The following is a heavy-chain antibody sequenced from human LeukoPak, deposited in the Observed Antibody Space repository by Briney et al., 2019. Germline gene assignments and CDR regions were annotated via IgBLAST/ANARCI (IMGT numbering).Heavy chain of an antibody. CDR3: ARDSGTAMVKEYYYYYYMNV. CDR2: ISAYNGNT. Sequence: SVEVSCKASGNTFTSYGISWVRQAPGQGLEWMGWISAYNGNTNYAQKLQGRVTMTTDTSTSTAYMELRSLRSDDTAVYYCARDSGTAMVKEYYYYYYMNVWAKGTTVTVSS. J-gene: IGHJ6*03. D-gene: IGHD5-18*01. V-gene: IGHV1-18*01. CDR1: GNTFTSYG.